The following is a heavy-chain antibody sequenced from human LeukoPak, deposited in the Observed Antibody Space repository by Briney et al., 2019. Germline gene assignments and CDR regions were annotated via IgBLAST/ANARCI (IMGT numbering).Heavy chain of an antibody. J-gene: IGHJ4*03. D-gene: IGHD6-19*01. CDR1: GYTFIAYY. V-gene: IGHV1-2*02. CDR2: INPNSGAT. CDR3: ARGVLRGSGSFDY. Sequence: ASVKVSCKASGYTFIAYYIHWMRQAPGQGLEWIGCINPNSGATNYAQKFQGRITMTRDTSINTAYMQLYSLNSDHPAVYFCARGVLRGSGSFDYWGQGSLVTVSS.